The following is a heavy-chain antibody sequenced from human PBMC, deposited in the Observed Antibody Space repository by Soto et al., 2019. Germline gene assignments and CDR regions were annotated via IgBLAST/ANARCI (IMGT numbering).Heavy chain of an antibody. CDR1: GDTFTNYW. V-gene: IGHV5-10-1*01. Sequence: PGESLKISCKGSGDTFTNYWISWVRQMPGKGLEWMGRIDPSDSYSNNTPSFQGHVTISAYKSISTAYLQWSSLKASDTAIYYCARHPKDMAIHYQYYGMDVWGQGTTVTVSS. CDR2: IDPSDSYS. J-gene: IGHJ6*02. CDR3: ARHPKDMAIHYQYYGMDV.